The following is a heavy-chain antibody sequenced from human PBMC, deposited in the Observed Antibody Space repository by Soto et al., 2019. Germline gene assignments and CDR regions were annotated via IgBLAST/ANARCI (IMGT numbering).Heavy chain of an antibody. CDR2: INPNSGGT. V-gene: IGHV1-2*04. CDR3: AREGINTRYYYMGG. Sequence: ASVKASCKASGYTFTGYYMHWVRQAPGQGLEWMGWINPNSGGTNYAQKFQGWVTMTRDTSISTAYMELSRLRSDDTAVYYCAREGINTRYYYMGGWHQRTTVTASS. CDR1: GYTFTGYY. D-gene: IGHD6-13*01. J-gene: IGHJ6*03.